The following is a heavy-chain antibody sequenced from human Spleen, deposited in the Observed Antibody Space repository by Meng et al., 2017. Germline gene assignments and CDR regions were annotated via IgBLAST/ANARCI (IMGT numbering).Heavy chain of an antibody. V-gene: IGHV3-30*04. CDR3: ARDIQYYGMDV. J-gene: IGHJ6*02. Sequence: GESLKISCAASGFTLSSNPMHWLRQAPGKGLEWVAVVSNDGSGQSYAGSLKGRFTISRDNSKDTLYLQINSLRTEDTAVYYCARDIQYYGMDVWGQGTTVTVSS. CDR1: GFTLSSNP. CDR2: VSNDGSGQ. D-gene: IGHD5-18*01.